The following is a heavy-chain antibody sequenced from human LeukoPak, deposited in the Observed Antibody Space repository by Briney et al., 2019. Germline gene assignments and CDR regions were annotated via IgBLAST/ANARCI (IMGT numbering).Heavy chain of an antibody. Sequence: ASVKVSCKASGYTFTGYYIHWVRQAPGQGLEWMGWINPNNGGTNYVQKFQGWVTMTRDTSISTAYMELSRLRSDDTAVYYCAREDTVTTALDYWGQGTLVTVSS. CDR2: INPNNGGT. D-gene: IGHD4-17*01. J-gene: IGHJ4*02. CDR1: GYTFTGYY. V-gene: IGHV1-2*04. CDR3: AREDTVTTALDY.